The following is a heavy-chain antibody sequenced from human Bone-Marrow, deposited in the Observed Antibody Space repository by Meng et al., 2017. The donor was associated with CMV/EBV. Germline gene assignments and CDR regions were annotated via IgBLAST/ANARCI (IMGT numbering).Heavy chain of an antibody. CDR2: INSDGSST. J-gene: IGHJ6*02. V-gene: IGHV3-74*01. CDR1: GFTFSSYW. Sequence: GESLKISCAASGFTFSSYWMHWVRQAPGKGLVWVSRINSDGSSTSYADSVKARFTISRDNAKNTLYLQMNSLRAEDTAVYYCARDRRWVFGVVIYPYGMDVWGQGTTVPVSS. CDR3: ARDRRWVFGVVIYPYGMDV. D-gene: IGHD3-3*01.